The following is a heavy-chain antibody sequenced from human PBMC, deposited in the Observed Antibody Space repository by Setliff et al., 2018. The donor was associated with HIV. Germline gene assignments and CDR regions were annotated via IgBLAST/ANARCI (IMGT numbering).Heavy chain of an antibody. CDR3: ARGRRSAAAGTRWDYMDV. V-gene: IGHV4-34*01. CDR2: INHSGST. J-gene: IGHJ6*03. D-gene: IGHD6-13*01. Sequence: SETLSLTCAVYGDSFSDYQWGWIRQPPGKGLEWIGEINHSGSTNYNPSLKSRLPTSADTSKKQFSLRLSSVTAADTAVYYCARGRRSAAAGTRWDYMDVWGKGTTVTVSS. CDR1: GDSFSDYQ.